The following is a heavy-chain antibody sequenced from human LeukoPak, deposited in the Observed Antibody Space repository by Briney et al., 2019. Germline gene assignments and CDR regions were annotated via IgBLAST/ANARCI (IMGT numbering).Heavy chain of an antibody. CDR2: INPSGGST. Sequence: ASVKVSCKASGYTFTSYFMHWVRQAPGQGLEWMGIINPSGGSTSYVQKFQGRVTMTRDTSTSTVYMELSSLRSEDTTVYYCARLSDGDYPFDYWGQGTLVTVSS. CDR1: GYTFTSYF. CDR3: ARLSDGDYPFDY. V-gene: IGHV1-46*01. D-gene: IGHD4-17*01. J-gene: IGHJ4*02.